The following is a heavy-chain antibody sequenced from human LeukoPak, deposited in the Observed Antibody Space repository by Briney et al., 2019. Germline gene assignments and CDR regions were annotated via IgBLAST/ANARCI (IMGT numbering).Heavy chain of an antibody. Sequence: GGSLSLSCAASGFTFSSFAMSWVRPAPGKGLEWGSAISPSADSTSYAESVKGRFTISRDNSKNTLYLQMNSLRAEDTAVYYCASDVVVVAATGYYYYGMDVWGQGTTVTVSS. D-gene: IGHD2-15*01. V-gene: IGHV3-23*01. CDR2: ISPSADST. CDR3: ASDVVVVAATGYYYYGMDV. CDR1: GFTFSSFA. J-gene: IGHJ6*02.